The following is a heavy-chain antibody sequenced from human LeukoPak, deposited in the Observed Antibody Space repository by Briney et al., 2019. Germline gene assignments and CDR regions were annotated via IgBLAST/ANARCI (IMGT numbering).Heavy chain of an antibody. D-gene: IGHD3-22*01. CDR1: GFTFSNYW. Sequence: PGGSLRLSWAASGFTFSNYWMHWVRQAPGKGLVWVSRINSDGSSTSYADSEKGRFTISRDNAKNTLYLQMNSLRAEDTAVYYCARDNLYYYDSSGYCFDYWGQGTLVTVSS. CDR2: INSDGSST. CDR3: ARDNLYYYDSSGYCFDY. J-gene: IGHJ4*02. V-gene: IGHV3-74*01.